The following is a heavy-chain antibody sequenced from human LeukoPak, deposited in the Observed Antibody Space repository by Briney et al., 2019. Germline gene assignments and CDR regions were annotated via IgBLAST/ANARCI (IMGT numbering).Heavy chain of an antibody. Sequence: PGGSPRLSCAASGFTFSSYEMNWVRQAPGKGLEWVSYISSSGSTIYYADSVKGRFTISRDNAKNSLYLQMNSLRAEDTAVYYCVRDPNWNDGWNWFDPWGQGTLVTVSS. D-gene: IGHD1-1*01. CDR2: ISSSGSTI. CDR3: VRDPNWNDGWNWFDP. J-gene: IGHJ5*02. V-gene: IGHV3-48*03. CDR1: GFTFSSYE.